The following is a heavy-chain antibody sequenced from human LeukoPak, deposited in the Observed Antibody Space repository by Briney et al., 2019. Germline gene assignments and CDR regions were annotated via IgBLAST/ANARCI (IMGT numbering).Heavy chain of an antibody. CDR2: ISSSSSYI. V-gene: IGHV3-21*01. J-gene: IGHJ4*02. Sequence: GGSLRLSCAASGFTFSSYSMNWVRQAPGKGLEWVSSISSSSSYIDYADSVKGRFTISRDNAKNSLYLQMNSLRAEDTAVYYCNSGGGYHSFDYWGQGTLVTVSS. CDR1: GFTFSSYS. D-gene: IGHD3-16*01. CDR3: NSGGGYHSFDY.